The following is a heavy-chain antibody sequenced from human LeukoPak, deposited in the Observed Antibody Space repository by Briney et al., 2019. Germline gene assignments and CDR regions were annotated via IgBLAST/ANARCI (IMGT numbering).Heavy chain of an antibody. J-gene: IGHJ6*03. CDR3: ARGTGTRIHYYYYMDV. CDR1: GGSISSGSYY. V-gene: IGHV4-61*02. D-gene: IGHD1-7*01. Sequence: PSQTLSLTCTVSGGSISSGSYYWRWIRQPAGKGLEWIGRIYTSGSTNYNPSLKSRVTISVDTSKNQFSLKLSSVTAADTAVYYCARGTGTRIHYYYYMDVWGKGTTVTVSS. CDR2: IYTSGST.